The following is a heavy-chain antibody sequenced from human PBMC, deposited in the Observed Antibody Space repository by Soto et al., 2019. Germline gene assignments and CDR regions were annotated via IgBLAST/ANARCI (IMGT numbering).Heavy chain of an antibody. V-gene: IGHV4-30-4*01. J-gene: IGHJ5*02. CDR2: IYYSGST. D-gene: IGHD3-22*01. CDR1: GGSISSGDYY. Sequence: SETLSLTCTVSGGSISSGDYYWSWIRQPPGKGLEWIGYIYYSGSTYYNPSLKSRVTISVDTSKNQFSLKLNSVTAADTAVYYCARGVDYYDSSGYRTSNWFDPWGQGTLVTVSS. CDR3: ARGVDYYDSSGYRTSNWFDP.